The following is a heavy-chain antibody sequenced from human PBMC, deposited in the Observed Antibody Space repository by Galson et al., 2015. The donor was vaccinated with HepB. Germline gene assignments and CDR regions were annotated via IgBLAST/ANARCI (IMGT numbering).Heavy chain of an antibody. Sequence: PALVKPTQTLTLTCTFSGFSLSTSGVGVGWIRQPPGKALEWLALIYWNDDKRYSPSLKSRLTVTKDTSKNQVVLTMTNMDPVDTATYYCAHSISIVVIPAAIGRRLAEYFDYWGQGTLVTVSS. J-gene: IGHJ4*02. D-gene: IGHD2-2*01. CDR3: AHSISIVVIPAAIGRRLAEYFDY. V-gene: IGHV2-5*01. CDR2: IYWNDDK. CDR1: GFSLSTSGVG.